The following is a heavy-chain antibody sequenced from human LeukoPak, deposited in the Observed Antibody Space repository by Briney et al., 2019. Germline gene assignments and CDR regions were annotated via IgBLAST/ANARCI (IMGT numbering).Heavy chain of an antibody. CDR3: ARDLGLWWLPYFDY. CDR2: ISYDGSNK. CDR1: GFTFSSYA. V-gene: IGHV3-30-3*01. J-gene: IGHJ4*02. Sequence: GGSLRLSCAASGFTFSSYAMHWVRQAPGKGLEWVAVISYDGSNKYYADSVKGRFTISRDNSKNTLYLQMNSLRTEDTAVYYCARDLGLWWLPYFDYWGQGTLVTVSS. D-gene: IGHD5-12*01.